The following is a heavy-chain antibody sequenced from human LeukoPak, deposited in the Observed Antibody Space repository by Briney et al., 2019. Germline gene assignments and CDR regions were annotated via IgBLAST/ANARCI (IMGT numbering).Heavy chain of an antibody. V-gene: IGHV3-30*18. Sequence: PGGSLRLSCAASGFTFSSYGMHWVRQAPGKGLEWVAVISYDGSNKYYADSVKGRFTISRDNSKNTLYLQMNSLRAEDTAVYYCAKDIWFGESTYFDYWGQGTLVTVSS. CDR1: GFTFSSYG. CDR3: AKDIWFGESTYFDY. CDR2: ISYDGSNK. J-gene: IGHJ4*02. D-gene: IGHD3-10*01.